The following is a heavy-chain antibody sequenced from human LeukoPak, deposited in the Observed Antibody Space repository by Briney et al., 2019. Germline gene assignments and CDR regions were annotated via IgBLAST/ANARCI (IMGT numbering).Heavy chain of an antibody. J-gene: IGHJ6*03. Sequence: SETLSLTCTVSGGSISSYYWSWIRQPAGKGLEWIGRIYTSGSTNYNPSLKSRVTMSVETSKNQFSLKLSSVTAADTAVYYCARDQPYNWNPYYYYYMDVWGKGTTVTVSS. CDR1: GGSISSYY. CDR2: IYTSGST. CDR3: ARDQPYNWNPYYYYYMDV. V-gene: IGHV4-4*07. D-gene: IGHD1-20*01.